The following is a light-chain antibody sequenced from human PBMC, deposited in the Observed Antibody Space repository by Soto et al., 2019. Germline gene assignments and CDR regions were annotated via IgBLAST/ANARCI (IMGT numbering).Light chain of an antibody. CDR1: QSVSID. CDR3: QQYGRSPTT. Sequence: EIVMTQSPATLSVSPGERATLSCRASQSVSIDLAWYQQKRGQAPRFLIYGASSRATGIPDRFSGSGSGTDFTLTISRLEPEDFAVYYCQQYGRSPTTFGQGTKVDIK. V-gene: IGKV3-20*01. CDR2: GAS. J-gene: IGKJ1*01.